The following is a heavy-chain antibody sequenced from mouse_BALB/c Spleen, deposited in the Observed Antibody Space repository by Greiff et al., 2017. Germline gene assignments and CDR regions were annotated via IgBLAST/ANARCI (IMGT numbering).Heavy chain of an antibody. CDR1: GFNIKDTY. Sequence: EVQLQQSGAELVKPGASVKLSCTASGFNIKDTYMHWVKQRPEQGLEWIGRIDPANGNTKYDPKFQGKATITADTSSNTAYLQLSSLTSEDTAVYYCNALYYDYDGVYWGQGTTLTVSS. CDR2: IDPANGNT. CDR3: NALYYDYDGVY. J-gene: IGHJ2*01. D-gene: IGHD2-4*01. V-gene: IGHV14-3*02.